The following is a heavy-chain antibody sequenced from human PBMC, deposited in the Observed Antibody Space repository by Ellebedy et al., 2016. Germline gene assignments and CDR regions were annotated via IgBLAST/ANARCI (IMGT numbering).Heavy chain of an antibody. Sequence: GESLKISCGASGFIFSSYGMHWVRQAPGKGLEWVAVIWYDGSNRYYADPVKGRFTISRDNSKNTLYLQMNSLRAEDTAVYYCARDLCGGDCYSRDLGYWGQGTLVTVSS. V-gene: IGHV3-33*01. CDR1: GFIFSSYG. J-gene: IGHJ4*02. CDR3: ARDLCGGDCYSRDLGY. D-gene: IGHD2-21*02. CDR2: IWYDGSNR.